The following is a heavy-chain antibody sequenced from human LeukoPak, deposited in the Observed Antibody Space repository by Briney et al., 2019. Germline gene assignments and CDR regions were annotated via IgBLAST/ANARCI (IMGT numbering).Heavy chain of an antibody. CDR1: GYTFTDYY. J-gene: IGHJ4*02. CDR3: SRTYSSSFDY. D-gene: IGHD6-13*01. Sequence: ASVKVSCKVSGYTFTDYYMHWVQQAPGKGLEWMGLVDPEDGETIYAEKFQGRVTITADTSTDTAYMELSSPRSEDTAVYYCSRTYSSSFDYWGQGTLVTVSS. V-gene: IGHV1-69-2*01. CDR2: VDPEDGET.